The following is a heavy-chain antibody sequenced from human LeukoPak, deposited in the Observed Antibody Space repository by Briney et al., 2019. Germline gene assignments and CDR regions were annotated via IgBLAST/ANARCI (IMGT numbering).Heavy chain of an antibody. CDR3: AKDARRSNWNYRGDAFDI. D-gene: IGHD1-7*01. V-gene: IGHV3-30*18. J-gene: IGHJ3*02. Sequence: GGSLRLSCAASGFTFSSYGMHWVRQAPGKGLEWVAVISYDGSNKYYADSVKGRFTISRDNSKNTLYLQMNSLRAEDTAVYYCAKDARRSNWNYRGDAFDIWGQGTMVTVSS. CDR2: ISYDGSNK. CDR1: GFTFSSYG.